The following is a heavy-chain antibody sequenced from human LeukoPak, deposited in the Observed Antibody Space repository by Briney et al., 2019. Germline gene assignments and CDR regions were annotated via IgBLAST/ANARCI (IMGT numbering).Heavy chain of an antibody. CDR1: DDSVTSSSYY. Sequence: PSETLSLTCSVSDDSVTSSSYYWGWIRQSPGRGLEWVGSIYSRGTTFYNPSLKSRVTMSVATSKNQFSLNLSSVTAADTAVYYCARDLFESDGISHWGQGTLVTVSS. CDR3: ARDLFESDGISH. D-gene: IGHD3-3*01. J-gene: IGHJ1*01. CDR2: IYSRGTT. V-gene: IGHV4-39*07.